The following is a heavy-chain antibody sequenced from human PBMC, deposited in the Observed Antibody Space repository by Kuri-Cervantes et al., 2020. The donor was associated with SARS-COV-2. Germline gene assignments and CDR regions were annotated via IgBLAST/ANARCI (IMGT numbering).Heavy chain of an antibody. Sequence: GSLRLSCAVSGYSTSSGYYWGWIRQPPGKGLEWIGSIYHSGSTYYNPSLKSRVTISVDTSKNQFSLKLSSVTAADTAVYYCARHMAGTFDYWGQGTLVTVSS. V-gene: IGHV4-38-2*01. CDR1: GYSTSSGYY. J-gene: IGHJ4*02. CDR3: ARHMAGTFDY. D-gene: IGHD2-21*01. CDR2: IYHSGST.